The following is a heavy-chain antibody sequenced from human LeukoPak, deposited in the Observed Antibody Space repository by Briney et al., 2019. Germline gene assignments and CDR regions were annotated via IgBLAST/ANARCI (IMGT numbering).Heavy chain of an antibody. J-gene: IGHJ3*02. CDR2: IKHDGSEK. Sequence: GGSLRLSCAASGFRFSRNWMSWVRQAPGKGLEWVANIKHDGSEKYYVDSVKGRFTISRDNAKNSLYLQMNGLRAEDTAVYYCARDWGFDAFDIWGQGTMVTVSS. CDR1: GFRFSRNW. CDR3: ARDWGFDAFDI. V-gene: IGHV3-7*01. D-gene: IGHD7-27*01.